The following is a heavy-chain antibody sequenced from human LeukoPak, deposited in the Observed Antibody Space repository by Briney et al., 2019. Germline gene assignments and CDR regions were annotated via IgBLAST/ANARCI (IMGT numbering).Heavy chain of an antibody. Sequence: SETLSLTCTVSGGSISSYYWTWIRQPPGKGLEWIGYIFYSGGSNYNPSLKSRVTISVDTSKNHFSLKLSPVTAADTAVYYCARLGSTFDIWGQGTMVTVSS. J-gene: IGHJ3*02. CDR2: IFYSGGS. CDR3: ARLGSTFDI. D-gene: IGHD2-2*01. CDR1: GGSISSYY. V-gene: IGHV4-59*08.